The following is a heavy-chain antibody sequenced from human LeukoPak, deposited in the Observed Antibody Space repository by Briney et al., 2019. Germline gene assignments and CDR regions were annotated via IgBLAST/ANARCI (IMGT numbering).Heavy chain of an antibody. V-gene: IGHV3-53*01. CDR2: IYSGGST. CDR1: GFIVSSNY. D-gene: IGHD6-19*01. CDR3: ARLDIAVAGTFDP. Sequence: PGGSLRLSCAASGFIVSSNYMSWVRQAPGKGLEWVSVIYSGGSTYYADSVKGRFTISRDNSKNTLYLQMNSLRAEDTAVYYCARLDIAVAGTFDPWGQGTLVTVSS. J-gene: IGHJ5*02.